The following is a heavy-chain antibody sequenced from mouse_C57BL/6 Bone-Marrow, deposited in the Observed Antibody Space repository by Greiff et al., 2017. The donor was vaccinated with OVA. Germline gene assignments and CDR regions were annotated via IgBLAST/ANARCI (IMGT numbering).Heavy chain of an antibody. J-gene: IGHJ1*03. Sequence: VQLQQPGAELVKPGASVKMSCKASGYTFTSYWITWVKKRHGQGLEWIGDIYPGSGSTNYNEKCKSKATMTVDTSSRTAYMKHSSLTSADSARFYCARGGWLPNWYCDDWGTGTTGTVSS. CDR1: GYTFTSYW. CDR3: ARGGWLPNWYCDD. V-gene: IGHV1-55*01. CDR2: IYPGSGST. D-gene: IGHD2-3*01.